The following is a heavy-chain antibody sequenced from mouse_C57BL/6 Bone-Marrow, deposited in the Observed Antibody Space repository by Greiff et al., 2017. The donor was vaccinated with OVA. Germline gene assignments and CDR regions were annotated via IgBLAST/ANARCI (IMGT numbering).Heavy chain of an antibody. CDR3: ARQAGNTPYAMDY. CDR1: GFTFSDYY. Sequence: EVMLVESGGGLVQPGGSLKLSCAASGFTFSDYYMYWVRQTPEKRLEWVAYISNGGGSTYYPDTVKGRFTISRDNAKNTLYLQMSRLKSEDTAMYYCARQAGNTPYAMDYWGQGTSVTVSS. D-gene: IGHD2-1*01. CDR2: ISNGGGST. J-gene: IGHJ4*01. V-gene: IGHV5-12*01.